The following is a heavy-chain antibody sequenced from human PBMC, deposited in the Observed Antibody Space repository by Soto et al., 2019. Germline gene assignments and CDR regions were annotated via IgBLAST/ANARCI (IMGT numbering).Heavy chain of an antibody. CDR3: ARGGRGYEFDY. J-gene: IGHJ4*02. CDR2: ISSNGGST. V-gene: IGHV3-64*01. Sequence: EVQLVESGGGLVQPGGSLRLSCAASGFTFSRYAMHWVRQAPGKGLEYVSPISSNGGSTYYANSVKGRFTISRDNPKNTLYLQMGSLRPEDTAVYYCARGGRGYEFDYWGQGTLVTVSS. D-gene: IGHD5-12*01. CDR1: GFTFSRYA.